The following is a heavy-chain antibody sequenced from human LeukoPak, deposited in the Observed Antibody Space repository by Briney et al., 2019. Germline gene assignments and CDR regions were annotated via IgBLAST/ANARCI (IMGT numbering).Heavy chain of an antibody. CDR3: ARDDSSGWYSIDY. Sequence: GASVKVSCKASGYTFSGYYMHWVRQAPGQGLEWVGWINPNSGNTGYAQKLQGRVTMTTDTSTSTAYMELRSLLSDDTAVYYCARDDSSGWYSIDYWGQGTLLTVSS. V-gene: IGHV1-18*04. CDR1: GYTFSGYY. D-gene: IGHD6-13*01. CDR2: INPNSGNT. J-gene: IGHJ4*02.